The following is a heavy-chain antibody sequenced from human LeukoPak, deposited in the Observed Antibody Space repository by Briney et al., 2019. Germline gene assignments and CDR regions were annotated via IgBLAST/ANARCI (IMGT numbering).Heavy chain of an antibody. CDR3: ARERITMVRGVAKGDYYYYYYMDV. CDR2: IYTSGST. CDR1: GGSISSGSYY. Sequence: PSETLSLTCTVPGGSISSGSYYWSWIRQPAGKGLEWIGRIYTSGSTNYNPSLKSRVTISVDTSKNQFSLKLSSVTAADTAVYYCARERITMVRGVAKGDYYYYYYMDVWGKGTTVTISS. J-gene: IGHJ6*03. D-gene: IGHD3-10*01. V-gene: IGHV4-61*02.